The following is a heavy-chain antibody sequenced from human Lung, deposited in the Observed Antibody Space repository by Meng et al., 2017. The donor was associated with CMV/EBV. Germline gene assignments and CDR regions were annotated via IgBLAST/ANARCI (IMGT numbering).Heavy chain of an antibody. Sequence: LXCAVSGYPFDDYAMHWVRQAPGKGLEWVSGISWNSGSIGYADSVEGRFNITRDNARNSLYLQMYSLRAEDRALYYGAKASGYRGGWYKFEYGGQGKXVTVSS. CDR1: GYPFDDYA. J-gene: IGHJ4*02. D-gene: IGHD6-19*01. CDR3: AKASGYRGGWYKFEY. V-gene: IGHV3-9*01. CDR2: ISWNSGSI.